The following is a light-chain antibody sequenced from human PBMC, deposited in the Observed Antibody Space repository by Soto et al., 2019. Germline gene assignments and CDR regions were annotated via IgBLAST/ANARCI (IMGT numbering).Light chain of an antibody. CDR1: QSVSNF. V-gene: IGKV3-11*01. Sequence: EIVLTQSPATLSLSPGERATLSCRASQSVSNFLAWYQQKPGQAPRLLISDASNRATGIPGRFSGSGSGTDFSLTISSLEPEDFAVYYCQQYNNWRYTFGQGTKLEIK. CDR2: DAS. J-gene: IGKJ2*01. CDR3: QQYNNWRYT.